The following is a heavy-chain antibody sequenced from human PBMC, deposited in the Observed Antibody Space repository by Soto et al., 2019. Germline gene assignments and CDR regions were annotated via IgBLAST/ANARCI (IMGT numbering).Heavy chain of an antibody. CDR1: GGSISGSSYY. Sequence: SETLSLTCTVSGGSISGSSYYWGWIRQPPGKGLEWIGSIYYSGSTYYNPSLKSRVTISVDTSKNQFSLKLSSVTAADTAVYYCARGPLLTVDYTLYYYYYGMDVWGQGTTVTVSS. D-gene: IGHD2-2*02. CDR3: ARGPLLTVDYTLYYYYYGMDV. V-gene: IGHV4-39*01. J-gene: IGHJ6*02. CDR2: IYYSGST.